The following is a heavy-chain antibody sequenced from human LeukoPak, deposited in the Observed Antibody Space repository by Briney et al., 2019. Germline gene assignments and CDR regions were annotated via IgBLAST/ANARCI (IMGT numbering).Heavy chain of an antibody. D-gene: IGHD3-22*01. CDR1: GGSFSGYY. Sequence: SETLFLTCAVYGGSFSGYYWSWIRQFPGKGLEWIGEIHHSGSTNYNPSLKSRVTISVDTSKNQFSLKLSSVTAADTAVYYCAREYYYDSSGFPNYDYWGQGTLVTVSS. CDR2: IHHSGST. V-gene: IGHV4-34*01. J-gene: IGHJ4*02. CDR3: AREYYYDSSGFPNYDY.